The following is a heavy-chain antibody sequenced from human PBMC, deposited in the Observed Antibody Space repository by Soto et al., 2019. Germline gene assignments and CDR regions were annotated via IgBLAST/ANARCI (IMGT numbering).Heavy chain of an antibody. CDR2: ISSSSSYI. CDR3: ARDPISGDYPNSAH. V-gene: IGHV3-21*01. J-gene: IGHJ1*01. D-gene: IGHD4-17*01. Sequence: RKNQGKGLEWVSSISSSSSYIYYADSVKGRFTISRDNAKNSLYLQMNSLRAEDTAVYYCARDPISGDYPNSAHLVQGTLVPGSS.